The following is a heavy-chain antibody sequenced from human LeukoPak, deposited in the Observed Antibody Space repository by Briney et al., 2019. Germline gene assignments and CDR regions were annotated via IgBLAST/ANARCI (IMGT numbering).Heavy chain of an antibody. Sequence: PSETLSLTCTVSGGSISSSSYYWGWIRQPPGKGLEWIGSIYYSGSTNYNPSLKSRVTMSVDTSKNQFSLKLSSVTAADTAVYYCARERIAVARRPPYMDVWGKGTTVTVSS. CDR3: ARERIAVARRPPYMDV. CDR2: IYYSGST. J-gene: IGHJ6*03. D-gene: IGHD6-19*01. V-gene: IGHV4-39*07. CDR1: GGSISSSSYY.